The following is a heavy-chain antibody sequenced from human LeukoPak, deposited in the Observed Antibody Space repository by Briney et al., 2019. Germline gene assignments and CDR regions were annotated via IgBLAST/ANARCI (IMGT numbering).Heavy chain of an antibody. Sequence: PGRSLRLSCAASGFTFSSYAMHWVRQAPGKGLEWVAVISYDGSNKYYADSVKGRFTISRDNAKNSLYLQMNSLRAEDTALYYCAKDISGLGELSEGFDYWGQGTLVTVSS. CDR2: ISYDGSNK. J-gene: IGHJ4*02. D-gene: IGHD3-16*02. CDR1: GFTFSSYA. CDR3: AKDISGLGELSEGFDY. V-gene: IGHV3-30-3*01.